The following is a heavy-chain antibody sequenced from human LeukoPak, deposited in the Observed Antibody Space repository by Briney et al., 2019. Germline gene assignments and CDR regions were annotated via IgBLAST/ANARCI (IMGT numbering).Heavy chain of an antibody. D-gene: IGHD2-2*01. Sequence: ASVKVSCKVSGYTLTELSMHWVRQAPGKGLEWMGGFDPEDGETIYAQKFQGRVTMTEDTSTDTAYMELSSLRSEDTAVYYCATILRGDVVVPAAIRFDPWGQGTLVTVSS. CDR3: ATILRGDVVVPAAIRFDP. CDR1: GYTLTELS. V-gene: IGHV1-24*01. J-gene: IGHJ5*02. CDR2: FDPEDGET.